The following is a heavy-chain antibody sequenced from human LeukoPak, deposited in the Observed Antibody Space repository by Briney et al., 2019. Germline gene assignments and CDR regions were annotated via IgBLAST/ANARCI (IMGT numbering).Heavy chain of an antibody. CDR1: GGSISSGGYH. J-gene: IGHJ5*02. Sequence: SETLSLTCTVSGGSISSGGYHWGWIRQPPGKGPEWIGSISYSGSTFYSSSLRSRVTISVDTSKNQFSLMLRSVTAADTAVYYCARPRYSSGWYPNWFDPWGQGILVTVSS. V-gene: IGHV4-39*01. CDR2: ISYSGST. D-gene: IGHD6-19*01. CDR3: ARPRYSSGWYPNWFDP.